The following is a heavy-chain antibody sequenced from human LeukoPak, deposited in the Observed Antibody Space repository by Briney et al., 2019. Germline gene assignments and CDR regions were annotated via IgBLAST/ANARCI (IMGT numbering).Heavy chain of an antibody. J-gene: IGHJ4*02. CDR3: AKEGRSLQTY. D-gene: IGHD5-24*01. CDR1: GFTFSSYG. CDR2: ISYDGSNK. Sequence: GGSLRLSCAASGFTFSSYGMHWVRQAPGKGLEWVAVISYDGSNKYYADSVKGRFTISRDNSKNTLYLQMNSLRAEDTAVYYCAKEGRSLQTYWGQGTLVTVSS. V-gene: IGHV3-30*18.